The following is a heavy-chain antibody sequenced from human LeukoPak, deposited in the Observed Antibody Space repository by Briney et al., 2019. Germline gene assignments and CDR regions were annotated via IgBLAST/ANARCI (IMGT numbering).Heavy chain of an antibody. CDR3: ATVPVKDWLLNYFDY. CDR2: FDPEDGET. D-gene: IGHD3-9*01. Sequence: GASVNVSCKVSVYTLPELSMHWVRQAPGKGLEWMGGFDPEDGETIYAQKFQGRVTMTEDTSTDTAYMELSSLRSEDTAVYYCATVPVKDWLLNYFDYWGQGTLVTVSS. CDR1: VYTLPELS. J-gene: IGHJ4*02. V-gene: IGHV1-24*01.